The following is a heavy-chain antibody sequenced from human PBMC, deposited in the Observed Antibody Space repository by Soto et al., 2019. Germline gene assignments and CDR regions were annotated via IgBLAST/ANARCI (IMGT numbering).Heavy chain of an antibody. D-gene: IGHD6-19*01. CDR2: ISREGDNS. CDR1: GVIFRSHA. CDR3: VKVIYDSGWYGFYFDY. V-gene: IGHV3-64D*06. J-gene: IGHJ4*02. Sequence: GGSLRLSCSASGVIFRSHAMHWVRQAPGQGLEYLSAISREGDNSYYADSVKGRFTISRDNSKNTLYLQMTSLRTEDTGVYYCVKVIYDSGWYGFYFDYWGQGALVTVSS.